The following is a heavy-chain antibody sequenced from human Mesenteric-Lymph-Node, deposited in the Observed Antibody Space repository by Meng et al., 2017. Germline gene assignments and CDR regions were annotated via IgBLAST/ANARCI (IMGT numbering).Heavy chain of an antibody. CDR1: GYSFSTYW. J-gene: IGHJ4*02. D-gene: IGHD2/OR15-2a*01. V-gene: IGHV5-51*01. CDR3: AREDSNTFHFDF. Sequence: GGSLRLSCKASGYSFSTYWIAWVRQMPGKGLEWMGIIYPGDSDARYSPSFQGQVTISADKSITTAYLQWSSLKDSDTAIYFCAREDSNTFHFDFWGQGTLVTVSS. CDR2: IYPGDSDA.